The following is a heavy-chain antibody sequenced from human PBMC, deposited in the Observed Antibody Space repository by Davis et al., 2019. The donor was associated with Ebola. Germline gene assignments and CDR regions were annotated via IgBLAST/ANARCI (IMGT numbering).Heavy chain of an antibody. CDR2: ISAYNGNT. D-gene: IGHD6-13*01. V-gene: IGHV1-18*01. Sequence: ASVKVSCKASGYTFTSYGISWVRQAPGQGLEWMGWISAYNGNTNYAQKLQGRVTMTTDTSTDTAYMELSSLRSEDTAVYYCATDDKLRSSWYRFDYWGQGTLVTVSS. CDR1: GYTFTSYG. J-gene: IGHJ4*02. CDR3: ATDDKLRSSWYRFDY.